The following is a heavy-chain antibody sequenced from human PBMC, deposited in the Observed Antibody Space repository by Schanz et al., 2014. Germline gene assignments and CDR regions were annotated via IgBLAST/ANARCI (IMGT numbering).Heavy chain of an antibody. CDR3: AKYRGYYRVSGSYRELEY. CDR1: GFAVDNYY. Sequence: EVQLVASGGGLVQPGGSLRLSCAASGFAVDNYYMSCVRQAPGRGLEWVSAISGSGGSTYYADSVKGRFTISRDNSKNTLYLQMNSLRPEDTAVYYCAKYRGYYRVSGSYRELEYWGQGTLVTVSS. V-gene: IGHV3-23*04. CDR2: ISGSGGST. J-gene: IGHJ4*02. D-gene: IGHD3-10*01.